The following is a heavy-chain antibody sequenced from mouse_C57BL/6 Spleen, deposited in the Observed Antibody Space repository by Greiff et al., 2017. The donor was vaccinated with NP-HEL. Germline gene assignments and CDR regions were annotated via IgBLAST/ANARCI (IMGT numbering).Heavy chain of an antibody. J-gene: IGHJ4*01. V-gene: IGHV10-1*01. Sequence: EVKLVESGGGLVQPKGSLKLSCAASGFSFNTYAMNWVRQAPGKGLEWVARIRSKSNNYATYYADSVKDRFTISRDDSESMLYLQMNNLKTEDTAMYYCVRLRPGGYAMDYWGQGTSVTVSS. CDR2: IRSKSNNYAT. CDR3: VRLRPGGYAMDY. CDR1: GFSFNTYA.